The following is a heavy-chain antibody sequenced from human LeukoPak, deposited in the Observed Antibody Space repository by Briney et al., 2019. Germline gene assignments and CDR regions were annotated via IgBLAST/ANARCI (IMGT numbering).Heavy chain of an antibody. CDR2: ISSSSSYI. CDR3: ARFLVPAADNFDY. Sequence: PGGSLRLSCAASGFAFGSYSMNWVRQAPGKGLEWVSSISSSSSYIYYADSVKGRFTISRDNAKNSLYLQMNSLRAEDTAVYYCARFLVPAADNFDYWGQGTLVTVSS. D-gene: IGHD2-2*01. CDR1: GFAFGSYS. J-gene: IGHJ4*02. V-gene: IGHV3-21*01.